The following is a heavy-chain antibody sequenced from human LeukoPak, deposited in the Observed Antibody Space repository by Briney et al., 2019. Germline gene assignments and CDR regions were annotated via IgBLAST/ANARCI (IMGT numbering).Heavy chain of an antibody. J-gene: IGHJ4*02. CDR2: IYYSGST. V-gene: IGHV4-59*08. Sequence: SETLSLTCTVSGGSISSYYWSWIRQPPGKGLEWIGYIYYSGSTNYNPSLKSRVAISVDTSKNQFSLKLSSVTAADTAVYYCGRASSGWSYFDYWGQGNLVTVSS. CDR1: GGSISSYY. CDR3: GRASSGWSYFDY. D-gene: IGHD6-19*01.